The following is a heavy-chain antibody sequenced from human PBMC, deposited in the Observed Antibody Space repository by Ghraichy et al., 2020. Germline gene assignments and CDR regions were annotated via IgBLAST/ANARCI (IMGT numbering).Heavy chain of an antibody. CDR2: IFHTGTT. J-gene: IGHJ6*02. V-gene: IGHV4-38-2*01. D-gene: IGHD3-16*01. CDR3: TRLDSFMRVGQYRMDV. CDR1: GYPITGGYY. Sequence: SETLSLTCDVSGYPITGGYYWGWIRQSPGKGLEWIGSIFHTGTTYYNPSLKSRLTISVDTSKNQFSLDLSSVTAADTAVYYCTRLDSFMRVGQYRMDVWGQGITVTVSS.